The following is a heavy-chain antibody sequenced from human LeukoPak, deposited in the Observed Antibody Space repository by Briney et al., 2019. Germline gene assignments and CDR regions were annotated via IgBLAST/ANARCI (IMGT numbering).Heavy chain of an antibody. V-gene: IGHV4-4*07. CDR3: ARGRVSSSTWYSTYYYYFYMDV. CDR1: GGSISSYY. CDR2: IYTSGST. J-gene: IGHJ6*03. D-gene: IGHD1-1*01. Sequence: SETLSLTCTVSGGSISSYYWSWIRQPAGKGLEWIGRIYTSGSTNYNPSLKSRVTMSVDTTKNLFSLRLRSVTAADTAVYSCARGRVSSSTWYSTYYYYFYMDVWGKGTTVTVSS.